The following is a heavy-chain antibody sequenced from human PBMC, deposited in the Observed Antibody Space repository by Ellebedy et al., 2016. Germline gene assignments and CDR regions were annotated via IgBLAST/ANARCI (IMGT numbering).Heavy chain of an antibody. V-gene: IGHV3-53*01. Sequence: GGSLRLXXAASGFTVSSNYMSWVRQAPGKGLKWVSVIYSGGNTYYADSVKGRFTISRDNSKNTLYLQMNSLRAEDTAVYYCATGRGSGSLGYWGQGTLVTVSS. CDR1: GFTVSSNY. CDR2: IYSGGNT. D-gene: IGHD1-26*01. J-gene: IGHJ4*02. CDR3: ATGRGSGSLGY.